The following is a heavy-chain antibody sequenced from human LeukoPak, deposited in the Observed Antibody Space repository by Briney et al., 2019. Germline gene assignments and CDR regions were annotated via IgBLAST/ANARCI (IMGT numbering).Heavy chain of an antibody. J-gene: IGHJ6*03. CDR3: ARDYGSGRRYYYMDV. D-gene: IGHD3-10*01. CDR1: GGSISRSSYY. Sequence: PSETLSLSCTVSGGSISRSSYYWGWLRQPPGKGLEWLGSMYYSGSTFYNPSLKSRVTILVDTSKNQFSLKLSSVTAADTAVYYCARDYGSGRRYYYMDVWGKGTTVTVSS. CDR2: MYYSGST. V-gene: IGHV4-39*07.